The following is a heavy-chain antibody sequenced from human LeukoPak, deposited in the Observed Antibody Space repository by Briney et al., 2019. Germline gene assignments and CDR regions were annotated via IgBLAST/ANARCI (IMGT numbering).Heavy chain of an antibody. CDR3: ARDGGGFDY. CDR1: GFTFSSYA. D-gene: IGHD3-16*01. CDR2: IRGSGGST. V-gene: IGHV3-23*01. J-gene: IGHJ4*02. Sequence: PGGSLRLSCAASGFTFSSYAMSWVRQAPGKGLEWVSAIRGSGGSTYYADSVKGRFTISRDNAKNSLYLQMNSLRAEDTAVYYCARDGGGFDYWGQGTLVTVSS.